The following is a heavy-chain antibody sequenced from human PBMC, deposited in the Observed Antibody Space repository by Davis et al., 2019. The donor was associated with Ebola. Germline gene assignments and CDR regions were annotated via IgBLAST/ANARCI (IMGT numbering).Heavy chain of an antibody. J-gene: IGHJ4*02. CDR2: TDWDGANT. D-gene: IGHD6-13*01. V-gene: IGHV3-43*01. CDR3: AKDMGIATVGYFDY. Sequence: GESLKISCAASGFAFDACTMHWVRQAPGKGLEWVSLTDWDGANTYYADSVKGRFTISRDNNKNSLYLQMNSLRTEDTALYYCAKDMGIATVGYFDYWGQGTQVTVSS. CDR1: GFAFDACT.